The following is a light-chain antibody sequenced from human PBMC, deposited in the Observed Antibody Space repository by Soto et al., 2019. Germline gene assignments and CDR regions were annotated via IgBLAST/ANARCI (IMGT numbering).Light chain of an antibody. CDR3: LQDDDLPFT. CDR1: QSVSIN. CDR2: GAS. Sequence: IEMTQSPATLSASPGERATLSCRASQSVSINVAWYQQKPGHAPRLLIYGASTIDTGIPSRFSGSGSGTDCTLTISSLQPEDVAPYYCLQDDDLPFTFGPGTKLDI. V-gene: IGKV3-15*01. J-gene: IGKJ3*01.